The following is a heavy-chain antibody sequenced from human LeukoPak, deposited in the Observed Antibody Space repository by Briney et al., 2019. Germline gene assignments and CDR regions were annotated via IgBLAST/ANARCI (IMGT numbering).Heavy chain of an antibody. D-gene: IGHD4-23*01. J-gene: IGHJ4*02. V-gene: IGHV4-30-4*01. Sequence: PSETLSLTCTVSGGSISSGDYYWSWIRQPPGRGLGWIGYIYDSGSTYYNPSLKSRVTISVDTSKNQFSLRLSSVTAADTAVYYCARTRSKNYGGNSLFFYFDYWGQGTLVTVSS. CDR2: IYDSGST. CDR3: ARTRSKNYGGNSLFFYFDY. CDR1: GGSISSGDYY.